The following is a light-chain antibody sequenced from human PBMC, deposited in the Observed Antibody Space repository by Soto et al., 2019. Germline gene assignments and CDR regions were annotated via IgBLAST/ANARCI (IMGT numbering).Light chain of an antibody. CDR3: SSYTSSSSPYV. V-gene: IGLV2-14*01. J-gene: IGLJ1*01. CDR1: SSDVGGYNY. CDR2: EVS. Sequence: QSVLTQPASVSGSPGQSITISCTGTSSDVGGYNYVSCYQQHPGKAPKLMIYEVSNRPSGVSNRFSGSKSGNTASLTISGLQAEDEADYSCSSYTSSSSPYVFGPGTKLTVL.